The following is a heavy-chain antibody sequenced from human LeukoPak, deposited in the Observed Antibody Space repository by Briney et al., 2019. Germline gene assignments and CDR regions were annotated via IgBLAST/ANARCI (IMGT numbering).Heavy chain of an antibody. CDR2: INHSGST. V-gene: IGHV4-34*01. J-gene: IGHJ4*02. CDR1: GGSFSGYY. CDR3: ARGVGRGSVIYYYFDD. Sequence: SETLSLTCAVYGGSFSGYYCSWIRQPPGKGLEWIGEINHSGSTNYNPSLKSRVTISVDTSKNQFSLRLSSVTAADTAVYYCARGVGRGSVIYYYFDDWGQGTLVTVSS. D-gene: IGHD2-21*01.